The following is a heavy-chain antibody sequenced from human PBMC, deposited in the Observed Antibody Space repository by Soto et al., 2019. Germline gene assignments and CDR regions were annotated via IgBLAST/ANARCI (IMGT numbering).Heavy chain of an antibody. V-gene: IGHV1-2*04. D-gene: IGHD5-18*01. CDR2: INPNSGGT. J-gene: IGHJ6*02. CDR3: ARDRRDTAMARGYYYYYGMDV. CDR1: GYTFTGYY. Sequence: ASVKVSCKASGYTFTGYYMHWVRQAPGQGLEWMGWINPNSGGTNYAQKFQGWVTMTRDTSISTAYMELSRLRSDDTAVYYCARDRRDTAMARGYYYYYGMDVWGQGTTVTVSS.